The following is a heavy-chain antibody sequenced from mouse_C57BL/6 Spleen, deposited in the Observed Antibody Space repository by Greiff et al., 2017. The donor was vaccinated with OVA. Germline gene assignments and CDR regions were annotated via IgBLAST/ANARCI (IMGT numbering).Heavy chain of an antibody. CDR2: INYDGSST. CDR3: ARDRDGSSPYYCDD. J-gene: IGHJ2*01. V-gene: IGHV5-16*01. D-gene: IGHD1-1*01. Sequence: EVQRVESEGGLVQPGSSMKLSCTASGFTFSDYYMAWVRQVPEKGLEWVANINYDGSSTYYLDSLKSRFIISRDNAKNILYLQMSSLKSEDTATYYCARDRDGSSPYYCDDWGQGTTLTVSS. CDR1: GFTFSDYY.